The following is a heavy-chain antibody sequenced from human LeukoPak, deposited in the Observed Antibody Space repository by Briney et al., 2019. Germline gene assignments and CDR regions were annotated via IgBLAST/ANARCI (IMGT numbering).Heavy chain of an antibody. D-gene: IGHD1-26*01. Sequence: SETLSLTCTVSGGSISSGGYYWSWIRQPPGKGLEWIGYIYRSGSTYYNPSLKSRVIISVDRSKNQFSLKLSSVTAADTAVYYCASEGGSGSSSFDYWGQGTLVTVSS. J-gene: IGHJ4*02. CDR1: GGSISSGGYY. CDR3: ASEGGSGSSSFDY. CDR2: IYRSGST. V-gene: IGHV4-30-2*01.